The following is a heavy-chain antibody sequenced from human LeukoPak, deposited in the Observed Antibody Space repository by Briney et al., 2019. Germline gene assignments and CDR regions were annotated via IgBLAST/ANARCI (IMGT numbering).Heavy chain of an antibody. CDR2: IYYSGST. D-gene: IGHD3-22*01. CDR3: ASHYDSSGYPPH. CDR1: GGSISSYY. J-gene: IGHJ4*02. V-gene: IGHV4-59*01. Sequence: SETLSPTCTVSGGSISSYYWSWIRQPPGKGLEWIGYIYYSGSTNYNPSLKSRVTISVDTSKNQFSLKLSSVTAADTAVYYCASHYDSSGYPPHWGQGTLVTVSS.